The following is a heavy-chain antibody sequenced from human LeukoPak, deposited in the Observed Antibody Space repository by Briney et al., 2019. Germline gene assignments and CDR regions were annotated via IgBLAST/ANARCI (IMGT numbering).Heavy chain of an antibody. J-gene: IGHJ4*02. CDR2: ISSSSSYI. CDR1: GFTFSSYS. Sequence: GGSLRLSCAASGFTFSSYSMNWVRQAPGKGLEWVSSISSSSSYIYYADSVKGRFTISRDNAKNSLYLQMSSLRAEDTAVYYCARDWVHYYGSGSFHWGQGTLVTVSS. D-gene: IGHD3-10*01. V-gene: IGHV3-21*01. CDR3: ARDWVHYYGSGSFH.